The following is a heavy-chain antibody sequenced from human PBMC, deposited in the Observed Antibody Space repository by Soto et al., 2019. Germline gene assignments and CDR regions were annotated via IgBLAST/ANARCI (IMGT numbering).Heavy chain of an antibody. V-gene: IGHV1-69*01. CDR3: ARAPLGAPGYWVGACDI. CDR2: IIPIFGKA. Sequence: QVQLVQSGAEVKKPGSSVKVSCKASGGTFSSYAISWVRQAPGQGLEWMGGIIPIFGKANYAQKFQGRVTITADECTSTAYLELSSLRSEDTAVDYWARAPLGAPGYWVGACDICGQGTMVTVSS. CDR1: GGTFSSYA. D-gene: IGHD3-22*01. J-gene: IGHJ3*02.